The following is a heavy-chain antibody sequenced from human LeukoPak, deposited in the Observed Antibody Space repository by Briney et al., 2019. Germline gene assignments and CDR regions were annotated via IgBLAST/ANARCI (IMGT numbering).Heavy chain of an antibody. J-gene: IGHJ4*02. CDR1: GYTFTGYY. V-gene: IGHV1-2*02. CDR2: INPNSGGT. D-gene: IGHD6-19*01. CDR3: ARVGWLVRVFDY. Sequence: ASVEVSCKASGYTFTGYYMHWVRQAPGQGLEWMGWINPNSGGTNYAQKFQGRVTMTRDTSISTAYMELSRLRSDDTAVYYCARVGWLVRVFDYWGQGTLVTVSS.